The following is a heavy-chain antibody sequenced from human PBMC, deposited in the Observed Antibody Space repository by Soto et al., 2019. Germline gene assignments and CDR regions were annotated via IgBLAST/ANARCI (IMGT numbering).Heavy chain of an antibody. Sequence: EVQLLESGGGLVQPGGSLRLSCAASGFIFSNNAMSWVRQAPGKGLEWVSAISGSGGSTYYADYVKGRFTISRDNAKNTLYLQMNSLRAEDTAVYYCAARARNGDYLTWFDPWGQGTLVTVSS. V-gene: IGHV3-23*01. D-gene: IGHD4-17*01. J-gene: IGHJ5*02. CDR1: GFIFSNNA. CDR2: ISGSGGST. CDR3: AARARNGDYLTWFDP.